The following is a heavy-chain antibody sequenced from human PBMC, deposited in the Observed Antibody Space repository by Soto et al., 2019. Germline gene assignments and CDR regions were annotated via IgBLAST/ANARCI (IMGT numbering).Heavy chain of an antibody. D-gene: IGHD3-22*01. J-gene: IGHJ3*02. CDR3: AKVPTTYYYDSSGYAPLDAFDI. CDR2: ISYDGSNK. CDR1: GFTFSSYG. V-gene: IGHV3-30*18. Sequence: QVQLVESGGGVVQPGRSLRLSCAASGFTFSSYGMHWVRQAPGKGLEWVAVISYDGSNKYYADSVKGRFTISRDNSKNTLYLQMNSLRAEDTAVYYCAKVPTTYYYDSSGYAPLDAFDIWGQGTMVTVSS.